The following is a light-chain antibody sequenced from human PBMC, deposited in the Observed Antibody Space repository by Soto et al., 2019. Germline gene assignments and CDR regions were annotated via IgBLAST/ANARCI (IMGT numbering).Light chain of an antibody. Sequence: IVMTQSTLSLSVTPGEPASISYRSSESLLHSIGYNYLDWYLQKPGQSPQLLIYLGSNRASGVPDRLSGSGSGRDFTLKISRVEADDVGVYYCMQVLETPAFVQGTKVDIK. CDR3: MQVLETPA. CDR1: ESLLHSIGYNY. CDR2: LGS. V-gene: IGKV2-28*01. J-gene: IGKJ1*01.